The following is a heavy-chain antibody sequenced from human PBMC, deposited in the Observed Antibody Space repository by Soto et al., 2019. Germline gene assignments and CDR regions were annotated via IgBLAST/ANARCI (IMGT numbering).Heavy chain of an antibody. D-gene: IGHD3-3*01. V-gene: IGHV3-23*01. CDR1: GFSFGSYA. J-gene: IGHJ4*02. CDR2: ISGSDGKT. Sequence: WGSLRLSCSASGFSFGSYALSWVRQAPGKGLEWVSTISGSDGKTFYADSVKGRFSISRDTSQSTLYLQMNSLSADDTAMYYCARWSYLDYWGQGTRVTVSS. CDR3: ARWSYLDY.